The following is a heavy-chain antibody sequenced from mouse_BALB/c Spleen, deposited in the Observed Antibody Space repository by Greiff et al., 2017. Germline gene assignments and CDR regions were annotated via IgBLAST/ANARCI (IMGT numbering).Heavy chain of an antibody. CDR2: IYPGGGYT. Sequence: VQLQQSGAELVRPGTSVKISCKASGYTFTNYWLGWVKQRPGHGLEWIGDIYPGGGYTNYNEKFKGKATLTADTSSSTAYMQLSSLTSEDSAVYFCARDYRYDYYAMDYWGQGTSVTVSA. CDR3: ARDYRYDYYAMDY. V-gene: IGHV1-63*02. CDR1: GYTFTNYW. J-gene: IGHJ4*01. D-gene: IGHD2-14*01.